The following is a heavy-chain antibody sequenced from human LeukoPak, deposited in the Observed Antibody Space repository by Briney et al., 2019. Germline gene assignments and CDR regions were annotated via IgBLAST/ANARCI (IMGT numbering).Heavy chain of an antibody. CDR3: AKCASSGYYYKAHFDY. J-gene: IGHJ4*02. V-gene: IGHV3-9*01. CDR1: GFTFDDYA. D-gene: IGHD3-22*01. Sequence: GRSLRLSCAASGFTFDDYAMHWVRQAPGKGLEWVSGISWNSGSIGYADSVKGRFTISRDNAKNSLYLQMNSLRAEDTAVYYCAKCASSGYYYKAHFDYSGQGTLVTVSS. CDR2: ISWNSGSI.